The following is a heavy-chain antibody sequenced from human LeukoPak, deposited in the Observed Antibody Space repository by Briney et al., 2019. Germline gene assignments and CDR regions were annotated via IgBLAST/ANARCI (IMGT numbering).Heavy chain of an antibody. D-gene: IGHD5-24*01. CDR1: GGSISSSSYY. CDR3: ARHRGRDGYNFYYYGMDV. J-gene: IGHJ6*02. V-gene: IGHV4-39*01. CDR2: IYYSGST. Sequence: SETLSLTCTVSGGSISSSSYYWGWIRQPPGKGLEWIGSIYYSGSTYYNPSLKSRVTISVDTSKNQFSLKLSSVTAADTAVYYCARHRGRDGYNFYYYGMDVWGQGTTVTVS.